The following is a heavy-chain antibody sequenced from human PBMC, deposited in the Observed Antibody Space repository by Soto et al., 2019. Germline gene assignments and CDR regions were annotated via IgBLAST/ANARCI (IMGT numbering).Heavy chain of an antibody. CDR3: AKSGYSGYDFTPPDDY. CDR1: GFTFSSYA. J-gene: IGHJ4*02. CDR2: ISGSGGST. V-gene: IGHV3-23*01. Sequence: GGSLRLSCAASGFTFSSYAMSWVRQAPGKGLEWVSAISGSGGSTYYADSVKGRFTISRDNSKNTLYLQMNSLRAEDTAVYYCAKSGYSGYDFTPPDDYWGQGTLVTVSS. D-gene: IGHD5-12*01.